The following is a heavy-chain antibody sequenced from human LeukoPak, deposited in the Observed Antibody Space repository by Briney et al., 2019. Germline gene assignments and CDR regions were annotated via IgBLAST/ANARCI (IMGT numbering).Heavy chain of an antibody. Sequence: QPGGSLRLSCAASGFNFNNYWMSWLRQAPGKGLEWVSAISGSGGSTYYADSVKGRFTISRDNSKNTLYLQMNSLRAEDTAVYYCAKDSLNYGMDVWGQGTTVTVSS. V-gene: IGHV3-23*01. CDR1: GFNFNNYW. J-gene: IGHJ6*02. CDR3: AKDSLNYGMDV. CDR2: ISGSGGST.